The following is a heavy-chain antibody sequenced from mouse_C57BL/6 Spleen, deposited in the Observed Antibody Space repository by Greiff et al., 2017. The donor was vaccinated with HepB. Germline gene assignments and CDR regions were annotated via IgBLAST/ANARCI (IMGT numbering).Heavy chain of an antibody. CDR2: IDPETGGT. V-gene: IGHV1-15*01. D-gene: IGHD2-4*01. CDR1: GYTFTDYE. J-gene: IGHJ2*01. Sequence: QVQLQQSGAELVRPGASVTLSCKASGYTFTDYEMHWVKQTPVHGLEWIGAIDPETGGTAYNQKFKGKAILTADKSSSTAYMELRSLTSEDSAVYYCTRFDYDGVFDYWGQGTTLTVSS. CDR3: TRFDYDGVFDY.